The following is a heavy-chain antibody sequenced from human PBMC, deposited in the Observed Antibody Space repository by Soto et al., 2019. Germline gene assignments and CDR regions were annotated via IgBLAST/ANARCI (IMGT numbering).Heavy chain of an antibody. D-gene: IGHD1-26*01. CDR2: ISYDGSNK. Sequence: QVQLVESGGGVVQPGRSLRLSCAASGFTFSSYAMHWVRQAPGKGLEWVAVISYDGSNKYYADSVKGRFTISRDNSKNTLHLQMNSLRAEDTAVYYCASIVGATGVDYWGQGTLVTVSS. J-gene: IGHJ4*02. V-gene: IGHV3-30-3*01. CDR1: GFTFSSYA. CDR3: ASIVGATGVDY.